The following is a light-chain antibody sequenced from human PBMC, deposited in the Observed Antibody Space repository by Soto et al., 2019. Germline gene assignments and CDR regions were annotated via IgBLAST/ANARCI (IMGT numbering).Light chain of an antibody. J-gene: IGKJ3*01. Sequence: DIQMTQSPSSLSASVGDRVTITCRASQSISSYLNWYQQKPGKAPKLLIYAASSLQSGGPSRFSGSGSGTDFTLTISSLQPEDFATYYCQQSYSTPHTFGPGTKVYSK. CDR1: QSISSY. V-gene: IGKV1-39*01. CDR3: QQSYSTPHT. CDR2: AAS.